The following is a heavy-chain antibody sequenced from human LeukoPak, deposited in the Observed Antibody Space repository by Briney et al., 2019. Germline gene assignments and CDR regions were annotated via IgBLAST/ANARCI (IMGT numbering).Heavy chain of an antibody. CDR3: SRARDPGFYPDY. Sequence: GGSLRLSCAASGFTLSSSAIAWVRHAPGKGLERVSTISYSGSGTYYADSVKGRFTISRDNSKNTLYLQMNSLKIEDTAVYYCSRARDPGFYPDYWGRGTLVTVSS. V-gene: IGHV3-23*01. J-gene: IGHJ4*02. CDR2: ISYSGSGT. D-gene: IGHD3-9*01. CDR1: GFTLSSSA.